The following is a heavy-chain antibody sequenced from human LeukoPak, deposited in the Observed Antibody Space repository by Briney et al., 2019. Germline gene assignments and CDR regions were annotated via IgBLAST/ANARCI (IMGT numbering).Heavy chain of an antibody. J-gene: IGHJ1*01. CDR1: GFSVSNNY. V-gene: IGHV3-66*01. Sequence: PGGSLRLSCAASGFSVSNNYMSWVRQAPGKGLEWVSVIYSGGSTFYADSVKGRFTTSRDNSENTLYLQMNSLRAEDTAVYYCASDSYSPEYFQHWGQGTLVTVTS. D-gene: IGHD2-15*01. CDR2: IYSGGST. CDR3: ASDSYSPEYFQH.